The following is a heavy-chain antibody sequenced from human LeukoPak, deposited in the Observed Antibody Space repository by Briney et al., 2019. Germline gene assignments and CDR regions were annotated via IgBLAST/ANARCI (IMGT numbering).Heavy chain of an antibody. CDR2: IYYSGST. CDR3: ARHSSATYYGMDV. Sequence: SETLSLTCTVSGGSISSYYWSWIRQPPGKGLEWIGYIYYSGSTNYNPSLKSRVTILVDTSKNQFSLKLSSVTAADTAVYYCARHSSATYYGMDVWGQGTTVTVSS. CDR1: GGSISSYY. J-gene: IGHJ6*02. V-gene: IGHV4-59*08. D-gene: IGHD6-19*01.